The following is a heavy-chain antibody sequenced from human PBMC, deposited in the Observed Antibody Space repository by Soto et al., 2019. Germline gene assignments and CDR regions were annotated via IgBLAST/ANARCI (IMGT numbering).Heavy chain of an antibody. CDR1: GGTFSSYA. CDR2: IIPIFGTA. J-gene: IGHJ1*01. Sequence: QVQLVQSGAEVKKPGSSVKVSCKASGGTFSSYAISWVRQAPGQGLEWMGGIIPIFGTANYAQKFQGRVTSTEDESTSQAYMQLSSLRSEDTAVYYCARSTLPLAYWGGDCLFSEYFQHWGQGTLVTVSS. V-gene: IGHV1-69*01. D-gene: IGHD2-21*02. CDR3: ARSTLPLAYWGGDCLFSEYFQH.